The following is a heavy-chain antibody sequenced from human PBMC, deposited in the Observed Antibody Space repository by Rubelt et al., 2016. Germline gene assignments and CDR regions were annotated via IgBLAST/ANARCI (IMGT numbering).Heavy chain of an antibody. J-gene: IGHJ4*02. V-gene: IGHV3-23*01. D-gene: IGHD2-21*02. CDR2: IIGSGTNT. CDR3: ARTYCGGFCYYGY. Sequence: EVQLLESGGGLVQPGGSLRLSCAASGFPFGTYAMNWVRQAPGKGLEWVSGIIGSGTNTYYADSVKGRFTISRDNSKNTVVLQMNSLRAEDTAVYYCARTYCGGFCYYGYWGQGTQVTVSS. CDR1: GFPFGTYA.